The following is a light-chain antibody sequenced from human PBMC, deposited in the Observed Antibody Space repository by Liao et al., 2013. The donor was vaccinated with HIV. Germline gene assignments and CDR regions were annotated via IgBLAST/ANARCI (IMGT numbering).Light chain of an antibody. Sequence: SYELTQPPSVSVSPGQTASITCSGDKLGDKYACWYQQKPGQSPVLVIYQDTKRPSGIPERFSGSNSGNMATLTISRVEAGDEADYYCQVWDSGSDHYVFGTGTKVTVL. CDR3: QVWDSGSDHYV. V-gene: IGLV3-1*01. CDR1: KLGDKY. J-gene: IGLJ1*01. CDR2: QDT.